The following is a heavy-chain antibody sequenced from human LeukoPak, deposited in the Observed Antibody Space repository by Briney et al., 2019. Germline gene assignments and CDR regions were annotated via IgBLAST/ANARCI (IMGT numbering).Heavy chain of an antibody. J-gene: IGHJ6*02. CDR3: ARGGVRDFWSGYYSDYYGMDV. Sequence: SETLSLTCTVSGGSISSYYWSWIRQPPGKGLEWIGYIYYSGSTNYNPSLKSRVTISVDTSKNQFSLKLSSVTAADTAVYYCARGGVRDFWSGYYSDYYGMDVWGQGTTVTVSS. CDR2: IYYSGST. D-gene: IGHD3-3*01. V-gene: IGHV4-59*12. CDR1: GGSISSYY.